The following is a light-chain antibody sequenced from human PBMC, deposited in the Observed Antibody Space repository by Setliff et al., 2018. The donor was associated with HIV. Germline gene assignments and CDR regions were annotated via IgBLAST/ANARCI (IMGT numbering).Light chain of an antibody. Sequence: EIVMTQSPATLSVSPGERATLSCRASQSVSSNLAWYQQKPGQAPRLLIYGASTRATGTPARFSGSGSGTEFTLIISSLQSEDFAVYYCQQYNNWPQTFGQGTKVDIK. CDR3: QQYNNWPQT. CDR2: GAS. V-gene: IGKV3-15*01. J-gene: IGKJ1*01. CDR1: QSVSSN.